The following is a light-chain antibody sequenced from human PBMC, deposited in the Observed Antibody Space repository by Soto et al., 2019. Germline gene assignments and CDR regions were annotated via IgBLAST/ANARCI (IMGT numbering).Light chain of an antibody. CDR3: SSYTSSSTLV. J-gene: IGLJ1*01. CDR2: NVN. V-gene: IGLV2-14*03. Sequence: QSALTQPASVSGSPEQSITISCTGTSSDVGRYNYVSWYQHHPGKVPKLMVYNVNNRPSGVSDRFSGSKSGATASLTISGLQTEDEADYYCSSYTSSSTLVFGTGTKVTVL. CDR1: SSDVGRYNY.